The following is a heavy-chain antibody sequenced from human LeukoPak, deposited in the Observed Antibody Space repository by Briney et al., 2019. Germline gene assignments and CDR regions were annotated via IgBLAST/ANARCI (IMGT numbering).Heavy chain of an antibody. D-gene: IGHD2-2*01. CDR1: GYSISSGYY. J-gene: IGHJ4*02. Sequence: SETLSLTCSVSGYSISSGYYWGWIRQPPGKGLEWIGSIYHSGSTYYNPSLKSRVTISVDTSKNQFSLKLSSVTAADTAVYYCARHSGQLLSPADYWGQGTLVTVSS. CDR3: ARHSGQLLSPADY. V-gene: IGHV4-38-2*01. CDR2: IYHSGST.